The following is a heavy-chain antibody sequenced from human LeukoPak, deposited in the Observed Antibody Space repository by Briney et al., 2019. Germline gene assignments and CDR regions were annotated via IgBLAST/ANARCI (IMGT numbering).Heavy chain of an antibody. J-gene: IGHJ4*02. D-gene: IGHD3-16*01. V-gene: IGHV3-53*05. CDR1: AFTFYNNY. Sequence: GGSLRLAYAASAFTFYNNYMRWVRQAPGKGLEFVSLIYRVGTTSYADSVKGRFTISRDNSKNTLYLQMNSLRVEDAAVYYCANSPTLGVWGQGTLVTVSS. CDR3: ANSPTLGV. CDR2: IYRVGTT.